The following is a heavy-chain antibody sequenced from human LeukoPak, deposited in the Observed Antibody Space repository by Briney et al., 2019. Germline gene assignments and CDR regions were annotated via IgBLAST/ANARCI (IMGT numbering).Heavy chain of an antibody. D-gene: IGHD3-9*01. CDR3: AKGPPDDILTGPFDY. V-gene: IGHV3-9*01. Sequence: PGGSLRLSCAASGFTFDDYAMHWVRQAPGKGLEWVSGISWNSGSIGYADSVKGRFTISRDNAKNSLYLQMNSLRAEDTALYYCAKGPPDDILTGPFDYWGQGTLVTVSS. CDR1: GFTFDDYA. J-gene: IGHJ4*02. CDR2: ISWNSGSI.